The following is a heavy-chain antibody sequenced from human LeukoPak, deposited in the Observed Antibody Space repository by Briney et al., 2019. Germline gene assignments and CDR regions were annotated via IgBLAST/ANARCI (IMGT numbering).Heavy chain of an antibody. CDR1: GFTFRSYW. D-gene: IGHD3-16*01. CDR3: ARVRWGGLYYFDY. Sequence: PGGSLRLSCAASGFTFRSYWMHWVRQAPGKGLVWVSRISPDGTSKSYADSVKGRFTISRDNAKNTLYLLINSLRAEDTAVYYCARVRWGGLYYFDYWGQGTLVTVSS. V-gene: IGHV3-74*01. CDR2: ISPDGTSK. J-gene: IGHJ4*02.